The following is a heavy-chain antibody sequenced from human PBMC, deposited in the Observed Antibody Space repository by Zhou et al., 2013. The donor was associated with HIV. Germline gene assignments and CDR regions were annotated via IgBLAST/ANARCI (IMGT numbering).Heavy chain of an antibody. CDR2: INPNSGGT. CDR1: GYTFTGYY. V-gene: IGHV1-2*02. Sequence: QVQLVQSGAEVKKPGASVKVSCKASGYTFTGYYMHWVRQAPGQGLEWMGWINPNSGGTKYAQKFQGRVTMTRDTSISTAYMELSRLRSDDTAVYYCARLLXGPAGGTSLRDYWGQGTLVHRLL. D-gene: IGHD1-1*01. CDR3: ARLLXGPAGGTSLRDY. J-gene: IGHJ4*02.